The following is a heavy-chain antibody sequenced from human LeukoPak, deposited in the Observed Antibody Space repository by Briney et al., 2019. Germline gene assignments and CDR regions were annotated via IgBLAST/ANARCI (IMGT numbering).Heavy chain of an antibody. V-gene: IGHV1-69*06. Sequence: SVKVSCKASGGTFSSYAISWVRQAPGQGLEWMGGIIPIFGTANYAQKFQGRVTITADKSTSTAYMELSSLRSEDTAVYYCARRSYYYDSSGYYYWAFDYWGQGTLVTVSS. CDR3: ARRSYYYDSSGYYYWAFDY. CDR2: IIPIFGTA. CDR1: GGTFSSYA. J-gene: IGHJ4*02. D-gene: IGHD3-22*01.